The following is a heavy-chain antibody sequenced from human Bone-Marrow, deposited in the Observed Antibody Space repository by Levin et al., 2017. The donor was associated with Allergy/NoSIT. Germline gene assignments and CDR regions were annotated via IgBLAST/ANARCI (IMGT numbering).Heavy chain of an antibody. CDR3: ARDIGYYGSGSYYPLVNWFDP. J-gene: IGHJ5*02. CDR2: ISSSSSYI. Sequence: GGSLRLSCAASGFTFSSYSMNWVRQAPGKGLEWVSSISSSSSYIYYADSVKGRFTISRDNAKNSLYLQMNSLRAEDTAVYYCARDIGYYGSGSYYPLVNWFDPWGQGTLVTVSS. V-gene: IGHV3-21*01. CDR1: GFTFSSYS. D-gene: IGHD3-10*01.